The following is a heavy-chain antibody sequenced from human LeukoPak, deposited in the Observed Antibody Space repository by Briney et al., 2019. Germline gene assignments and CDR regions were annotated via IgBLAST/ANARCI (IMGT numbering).Heavy chain of an antibody. D-gene: IGHD1-1*01. Sequence: ASVKVSCKASGGTFSSYAISWVRQAPGQGLEWMGGIIPIFGTANYAQKFQGRVTITADKSTSTAYMELSSLRSEDTAVYYCARVRVQYNWNDGGGGDAFDIWGQGTMVTVSS. V-gene: IGHV1-69*06. CDR3: ARVRVQYNWNDGGGGDAFDI. J-gene: IGHJ3*02. CDR2: IIPIFGTA. CDR1: GGTFSSYA.